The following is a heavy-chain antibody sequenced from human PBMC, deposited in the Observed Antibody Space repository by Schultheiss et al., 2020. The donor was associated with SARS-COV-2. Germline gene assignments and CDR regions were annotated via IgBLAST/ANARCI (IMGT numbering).Heavy chain of an antibody. Sequence: SETLSLTCTVSGGSISSGDYYWSWIRQPPGKGLEWIGEINHSGSTNYNPSLKSRVTISVDTSKNQFSLKLSSVTAADTAVYYCARGRITIFGVVIHFDYWGQGTLVTVSS. CDR3: ARGRITIFGVVIHFDY. J-gene: IGHJ4*02. V-gene: IGHV4-31*03. CDR1: GGSISSGDYY. CDR2: INHSGST. D-gene: IGHD3-3*01.